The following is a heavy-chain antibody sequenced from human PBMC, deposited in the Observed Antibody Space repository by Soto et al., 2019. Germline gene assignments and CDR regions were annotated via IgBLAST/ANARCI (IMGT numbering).Heavy chain of an antibody. V-gene: IGHV1-18*01. CDR3: ARNYGSGSYRVDYMDV. CDR1: GYTFTSYG. CDR2: ISAYNGNT. D-gene: IGHD3-10*01. J-gene: IGHJ6*03. Sequence: ASVKVSCKASGYTFTSYGISWVRQAPGQGLEWMGWISAYNGNTNYAQKLQGRVTMTTDTSTSTAYMEPRSLRSDDTAVYYCARNYGSGSYRVDYMDVWGKGTTVTVSS.